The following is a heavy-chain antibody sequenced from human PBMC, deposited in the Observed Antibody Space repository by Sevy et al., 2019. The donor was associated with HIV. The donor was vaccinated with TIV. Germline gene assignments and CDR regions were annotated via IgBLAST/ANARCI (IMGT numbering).Heavy chain of an antibody. J-gene: IGHJ2*01. CDR2: INPNSGGT. D-gene: IGHD2-15*01. CDR3: ATRSCSGGSCPFNWYFDL. V-gene: IGHV1-2*02. CDR1: GYTFTGYY. Sequence: KISCKASGYTFTGYYMHWVRQAPGQGLEWMGWINPNSGGTNYAQKFQGRVTMTRDTSISTAYMELSRLRSDDTAVYYCATRSCSGGSCPFNWYFDLWGRGTLVTVSS.